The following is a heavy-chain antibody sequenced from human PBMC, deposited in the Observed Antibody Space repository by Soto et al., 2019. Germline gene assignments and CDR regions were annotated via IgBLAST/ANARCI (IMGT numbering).Heavy chain of an antibody. D-gene: IGHD1-26*01. V-gene: IGHV3-23*01. J-gene: IGHJ4*02. CDR2: ISRSGDST. Sequence: EVQLLESGGGLVQPGGSLRLSCAASGFTFNNYAMNWVRQIPGKGLEWVSSISRSGDSTYYADSVKGRSTISRDNSKNTLDLKMDSLRAEDTGIYYCAKDGSKTSSGRTSYLDYWGQGTLVTVSS. CDR1: GFTFNNYA. CDR3: AKDGSKTSSGRTSYLDY.